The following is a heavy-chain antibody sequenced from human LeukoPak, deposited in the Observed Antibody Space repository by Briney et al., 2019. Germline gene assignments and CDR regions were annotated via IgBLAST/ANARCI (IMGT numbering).Heavy chain of an antibody. J-gene: IGHJ4*02. V-gene: IGHV4-59*08. CDR2: IYYSGST. CDR1: GGSISSYY. Sequence: SETLSLTCTVSGGSISSYYWSWIRQPPGKGLEWIGYIYYSGSTNYNPSLKSRVTISVDTSKNQFSLKLSSVTAADTAVYYCARHRWLGRSMVRGVFDYWGQGTLVTVSS. CDR3: ARHRWLGRSMVRGVFDY. D-gene: IGHD3-10*01.